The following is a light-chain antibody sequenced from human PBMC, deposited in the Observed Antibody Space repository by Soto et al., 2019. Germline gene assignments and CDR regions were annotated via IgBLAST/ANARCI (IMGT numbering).Light chain of an antibody. V-gene: IGLV1-44*01. Sequence: QSVLTQPPSVSGTPGQRVTISCSGGSSNIGTYTVNWYQQLPETAPKLLIYTDYQRPSGVPDRFSGSKSGTSASLAISGLXXXXXXXYYXASWDDSLNGGVFGGGTQLTVL. CDR1: SSNIGTYT. CDR2: TDY. J-gene: IGLJ3*02. CDR3: ASWDDSLNGGV.